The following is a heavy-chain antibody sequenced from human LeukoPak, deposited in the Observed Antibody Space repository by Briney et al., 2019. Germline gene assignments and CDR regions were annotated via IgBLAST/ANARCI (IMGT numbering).Heavy chain of an antibody. J-gene: IGHJ4*02. CDR2: LSDSGCGT. CDR3: AKDTRGLIPYYFDH. Sequence: GGSLRLFCAASGFTFSSYAMNWVRQAPGKGLEWVSGLSDSGCGTYYAESVKGRVTISRDNSKNTLYLQMNSLRAEDTAVYYCAKDTRGLIPYYFDHWGRGIMVTVSS. V-gene: IGHV3-23*01. D-gene: IGHD3-10*01. CDR1: GFTFSSYA.